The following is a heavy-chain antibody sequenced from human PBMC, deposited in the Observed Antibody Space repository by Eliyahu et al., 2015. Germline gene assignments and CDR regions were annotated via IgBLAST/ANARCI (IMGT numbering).Heavy chain of an antibody. CDR2: IYHSGST. D-gene: IGHD5-24*01. Sequence: QLQLQESGSGLVXPSQTLSLTCAVSGXSXSSGGYSWSXIRXPPGKGLEWIGYIYHSGSTYYNPSLKSRVTISVDRSKNQFSLKLSSVTAADTAVYYCARASDGSWYFDYWGQGTLVTVSS. CDR3: ARASDGSWYFDY. V-gene: IGHV4-30-2*01. CDR1: GXSXSSGGYS. J-gene: IGHJ4*02.